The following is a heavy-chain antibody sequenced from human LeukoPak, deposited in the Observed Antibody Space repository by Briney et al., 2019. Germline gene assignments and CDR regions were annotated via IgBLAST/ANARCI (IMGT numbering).Heavy chain of an antibody. Sequence: GGSLRLSCAASGFTFSSYEMNWVRQAPGKGLEWVSYISSGGSTVHYADSVEGRFTISRDNSKNTLYLQMNSLRAEDTAVYYCAKDGITMVRGVIGDFDYWGQGTLVTVSS. CDR1: GFTFSSYE. J-gene: IGHJ4*02. CDR2: ISSGGSTV. D-gene: IGHD3-10*01. V-gene: IGHV3-48*03. CDR3: AKDGITMVRGVIGDFDY.